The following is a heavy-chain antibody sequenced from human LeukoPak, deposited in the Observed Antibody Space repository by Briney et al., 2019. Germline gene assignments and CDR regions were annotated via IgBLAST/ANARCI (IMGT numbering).Heavy chain of an antibody. V-gene: IGHV3-53*01. CDR3: ARVSFRYYFDY. J-gene: IGHJ4*02. CDR1: GFTVSSNY. CDR2: IYSGGST. Sequence: GGSPRLSCAASGFTVSSNYMSWVRQAPGKGLEWVSVIYSGGSTYYADSVKGRFTISRDNSKNTLYLQMNSLRVEDTAVYYCARVSFRYYFDYWGQGTLVTVSS. D-gene: IGHD2-21*01.